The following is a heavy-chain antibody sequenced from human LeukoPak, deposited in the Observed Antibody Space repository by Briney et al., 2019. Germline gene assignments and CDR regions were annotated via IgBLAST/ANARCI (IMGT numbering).Heavy chain of an antibody. J-gene: IGHJ4*02. Sequence: ASVKVSCKASGYALTNYYMSWVRQAPGQGPEWMGAIDPSSGNTQFAPKFEGRVTVTTDTSTSTVYMEMSSLRSDDTAMYYCATYPGPTIQGSFDYWGQGTLVTVSS. CDR2: IDPSSGNT. V-gene: IGHV1-46*01. CDR1: GYALTNYY. D-gene: IGHD5-18*01. CDR3: ATYPGPTIQGSFDY.